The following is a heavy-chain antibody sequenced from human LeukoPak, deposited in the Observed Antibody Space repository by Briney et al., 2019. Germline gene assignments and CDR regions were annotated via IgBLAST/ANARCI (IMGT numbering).Heavy chain of an antibody. D-gene: IGHD2-15*01. CDR1: GFTFYNYG. J-gene: IGHJ4*02. Sequence: GGSLRLSCAASGFTFYNYGMSWVRQAPGKGLVSVSRISNDGKTTLYADSVKGRFTISRDNAKNTVYLQMSSLRAEDTAVYFCAAGGRSGYWGQGTLVTVSS. CDR3: AAGGRSGY. CDR2: ISNDGKTT. V-gene: IGHV3-74*01.